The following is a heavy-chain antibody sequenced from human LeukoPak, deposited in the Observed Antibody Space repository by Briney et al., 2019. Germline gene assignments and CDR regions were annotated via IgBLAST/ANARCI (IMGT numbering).Heavy chain of an antibody. V-gene: IGHV4-59*08. CDR2: IYYSGST. CDR1: GGSMSPYH. Sequence: SETLSLTCTVSGGSMSPYHWGWIRQPPGKGLEWTGYIYYSGSTNYNPPLNSRVTISVDTSKNQFSLRLSSVTAADTAIYYCARAVSGRFDYWGQGTLVTVSS. D-gene: IGHD6-19*01. J-gene: IGHJ4*02. CDR3: ARAVSGRFDY.